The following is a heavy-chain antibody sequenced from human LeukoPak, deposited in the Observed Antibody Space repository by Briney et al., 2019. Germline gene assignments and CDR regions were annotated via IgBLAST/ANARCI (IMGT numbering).Heavy chain of an antibody. D-gene: IGHD4-17*01. CDR2: ISSSSSYI. Sequence: GGSLRLSCEASGFTFSSYSMNWVRQAPGKGLGGVSSISSSSSYIYYEDSVKGRFTISRDNAKNSLYLQMNSLRAEDTAVYYCATTVTTEPNDYWGQGTLVTVSS. J-gene: IGHJ4*02. CDR1: GFTFSSYS. CDR3: ATTVTTEPNDY. V-gene: IGHV3-21*01.